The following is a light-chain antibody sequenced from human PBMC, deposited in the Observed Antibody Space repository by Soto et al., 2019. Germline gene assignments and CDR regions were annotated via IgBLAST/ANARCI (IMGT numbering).Light chain of an antibody. CDR3: QQYRTSPGT. V-gene: IGKV3-20*01. Sequence: EIELTQSPGTLSLSPGERATLSCRASQSVSSSYLAWYQQKPGQAPRLLIYGASSRATGIPDRFSGSGSGPDVTLTISRLEPEDFAVYYCQQYRTSPGTFGQGTKVEIK. J-gene: IGKJ1*01. CDR1: QSVSSSY. CDR2: GAS.